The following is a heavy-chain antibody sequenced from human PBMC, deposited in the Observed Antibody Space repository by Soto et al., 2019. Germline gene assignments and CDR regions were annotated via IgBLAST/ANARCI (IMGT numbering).Heavy chain of an antibody. J-gene: IGHJ3*02. CDR2: VYDGGIT. CDR1: SATASSGLAY. Sequence: ETLRLTSIVSSATASSGLAYCYWIRQTPGKGLEWIGYVYDGGITNYNPSLKSRVTISADAPKNQFSLKLTSVTAADTAVYYCARAYEALDIWGQGTRVT. CDR3: ARAYEALDI. V-gene: IGHV4-61*01.